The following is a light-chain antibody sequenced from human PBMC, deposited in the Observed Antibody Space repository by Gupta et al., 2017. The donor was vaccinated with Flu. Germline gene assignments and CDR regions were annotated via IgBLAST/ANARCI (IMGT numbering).Light chain of an antibody. CDR2: GAS. CDR1: HYLDNW. V-gene: IGKV1-12*01. J-gene: IGKJ1*01. CDR3: QQADSFPRT. Sequence: PSSMSASVGDTVTITCRASHYLDNWLAWYQQKPGTPPKLLIYGASSLRGDVPSRFSGSGSGTEFSLTISGLQSGDFATYFCQQADSFPRTFGQGTMVDIK.